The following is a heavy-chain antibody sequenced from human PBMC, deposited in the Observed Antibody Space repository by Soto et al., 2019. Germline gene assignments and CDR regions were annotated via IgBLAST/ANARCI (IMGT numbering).Heavy chain of an antibody. CDR1: GFTFSSYA. Sequence: GGSLRLSCAASGFTFSSYAMSWVRQAPGKGLGWVSAISGSDGSTYYADSVKGRFTISRDNSKNTLYLQMNSLRAEDTAVYYCAKDFPRIVGATYFDYWGQGTLVTVSS. CDR3: AKDFPRIVGATYFDY. V-gene: IGHV3-23*01. CDR2: ISGSDGST. D-gene: IGHD1-26*01. J-gene: IGHJ4*02.